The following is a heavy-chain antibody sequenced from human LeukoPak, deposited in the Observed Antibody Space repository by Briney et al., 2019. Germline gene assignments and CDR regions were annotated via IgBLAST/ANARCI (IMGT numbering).Heavy chain of an antibody. Sequence: VASVKVSCKASGYTFTSYDINWVRQAPGQGLEWMGWMNPNSGNTGYAQKFQGRVTMTRNTSISTAYMELSSLRSEDTAVYYCARRGRYCSSTSCYYMDVWGKGTTVTVSS. J-gene: IGHJ6*03. V-gene: IGHV1-8*01. CDR2: MNPNSGNT. D-gene: IGHD2-2*01. CDR1: GYTFTSYD. CDR3: ARRGRYCSSTSCYYMDV.